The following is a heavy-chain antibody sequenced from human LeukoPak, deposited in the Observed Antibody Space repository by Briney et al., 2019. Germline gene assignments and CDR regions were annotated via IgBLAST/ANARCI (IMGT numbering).Heavy chain of an antibody. J-gene: IGHJ3*02. D-gene: IGHD2/OR15-2a*01. V-gene: IGHV4-39*01. CDR2: INHSGST. CDR1: GGSISSSSNY. CDR3: ARQDPTSGGAFDI. Sequence: SETLSLTCSVSGGSISSSSNYWGWIRQPPGKGLEWIGEINHSGSTKYNPSLKSRVTISVDTSKNQFSLKLSSVTAADTAVYYCARQDPTSGGAFDIWGQGTMVTVSS.